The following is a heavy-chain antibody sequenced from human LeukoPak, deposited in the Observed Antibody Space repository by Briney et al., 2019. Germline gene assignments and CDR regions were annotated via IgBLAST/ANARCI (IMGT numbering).Heavy chain of an antibody. CDR2: ISSSSGTI. Sequence: GGSLRLSCEASGFTFSSYSMNWVRQAPGKGLEWVSYISSSSGTIYYADSVKGRFTISRDNAKNSLYLQMNSLRDEDTAVYYCARSRCSGGSCYAWGAAFDIWGQGTMVTVSS. J-gene: IGHJ3*02. V-gene: IGHV3-48*02. D-gene: IGHD2-15*01. CDR1: GFTFSSYS. CDR3: ARSRCSGGSCYAWGAAFDI.